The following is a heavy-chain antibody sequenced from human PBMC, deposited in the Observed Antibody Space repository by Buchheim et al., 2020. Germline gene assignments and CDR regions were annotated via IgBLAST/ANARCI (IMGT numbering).Heavy chain of an antibody. CDR1: GFTFSSYG. D-gene: IGHD6-13*01. CDR3: ARDFGRQSSSWYYFDY. V-gene: IGHV3-33*01. CDR2: IWYDGSNK. J-gene: IGHJ4*02. Sequence: QVQLVESGGGVVQPGRSLRLSCAASGFTFSSYGMHWVRQAPGKGLEWVAVIWYDGSNKYYADSVKGRFTISRDNSKNTLYLQMNSLRAEDTAVYYCARDFGRQSSSWYYFDYWGQGTL.